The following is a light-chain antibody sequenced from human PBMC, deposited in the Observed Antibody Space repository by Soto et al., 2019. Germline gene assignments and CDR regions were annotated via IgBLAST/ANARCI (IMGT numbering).Light chain of an antibody. Sequence: DIQMTQSPSSLSASVGDRVTITCRASQGIGNYLAWYQQKPGKVPKLLIYAASTLEAGVPSRFSSSGFRKEFTLSISSLQPEDFATYYCQKYNGAPFTFGPGTKVDIK. CDR3: QKYNGAPFT. V-gene: IGKV1-27*01. J-gene: IGKJ3*01. CDR1: QGIGNY. CDR2: AAS.